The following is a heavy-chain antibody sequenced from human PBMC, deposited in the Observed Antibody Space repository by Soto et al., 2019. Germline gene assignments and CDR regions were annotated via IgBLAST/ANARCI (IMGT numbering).Heavy chain of an antibody. CDR3: AREWGIQLWLNSDAFAI. CDR1: GLTFSSYS. J-gene: IGHJ3*02. V-gene: IGHV3-21*01. CDR2: ISSSSSYI. Sequence: GGSLRLSCAASGLTFSSYSMNWVRQAPGKGLEWVSSISSSSSYIYYADSVKGRFTISRDNAKNSLYLQMNSLRAEDTAVYYCAREWGIQLWLNSDAFAIWGKGTMVTVSS. D-gene: IGHD5-18*01.